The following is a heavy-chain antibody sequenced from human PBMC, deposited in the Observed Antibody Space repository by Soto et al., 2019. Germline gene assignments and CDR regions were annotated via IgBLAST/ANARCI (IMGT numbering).Heavy chain of an antibody. Sequence: SETLSLTCAVSGTPISSTYWWTWVRQSPGKGLEWIGEIYHTGSTKYNPSLKSRVSMSIDKSNNQFSLKLSSVTAADTAIYYCATVPPRIVVVLAEFPTWGQGTLVTVSS. CDR2: IYHTGST. D-gene: IGHD2-21*01. J-gene: IGHJ4*02. CDR3: ATVPPRIVVVLAEFPT. CDR1: GTPISSTYW. V-gene: IGHV4-4*02.